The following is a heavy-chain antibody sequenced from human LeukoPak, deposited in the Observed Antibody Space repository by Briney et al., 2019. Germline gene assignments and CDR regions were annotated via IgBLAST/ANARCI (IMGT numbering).Heavy chain of an antibody. CDR3: ARVISRGCSRYYFDY. CDR1: GGSFSDYY. D-gene: IGHD1-26*01. CDR2: INHSGST. Sequence: SETLSLTCAVYGGSFSDYYWSWIRQPPGKGLEWIGEINHSGSTNYNPSLKSRVTISVDTSKNQFSLKLSSVTAADTAVYYCARVISRGCSRYYFDYWGQGTLVTVSS. V-gene: IGHV4-34*01. J-gene: IGHJ4*02.